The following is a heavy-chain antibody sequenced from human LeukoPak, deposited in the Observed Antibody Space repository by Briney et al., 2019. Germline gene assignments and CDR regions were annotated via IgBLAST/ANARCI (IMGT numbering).Heavy chain of an antibody. V-gene: IGHV4-59*01. D-gene: IGHD4-23*01. CDR3: ARTSARVVTHYYFDY. CDR2: IYYSGST. J-gene: IGHJ4*02. Sequence: SETLSLTCTVSGGSISSYYWSWIRQPPGKGLEWIGYIYYSGSTNYNPSPKSRVTISVDTSKNQFSLKLSSVTAADTAVYYCARTSARVVTHYYFDYWGQGTLVTVSS. CDR1: GGSISSYY.